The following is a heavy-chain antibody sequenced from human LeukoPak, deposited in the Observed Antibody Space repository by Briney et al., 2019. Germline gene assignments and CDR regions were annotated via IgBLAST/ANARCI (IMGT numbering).Heavy chain of an antibody. J-gene: IGHJ4*02. CDR3: ARDYGDYVIRNFLDY. D-gene: IGHD4-17*01. CDR2: IYSSGTT. Sequence: SETLSLTCTVSGDSISSSNYYWGWIRQPSGKGLEWIGSIYSSGTTYYNPSLKSRVTISVDTSKNQFSLKLSSVTAADTAVYFCARDYGDYVIRNFLDYWGQGTLVTVSS. CDR1: GDSISSSNYY. V-gene: IGHV4-39*07.